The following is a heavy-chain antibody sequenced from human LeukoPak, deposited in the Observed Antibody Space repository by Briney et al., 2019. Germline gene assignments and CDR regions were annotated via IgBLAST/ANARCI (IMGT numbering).Heavy chain of an antibody. Sequence: GSLRLSCAASGITFGSPAMSWVRQAPGKGPEWVSTFSRSGPDTYYADSVKGRFTIFRDNSKNTLYLQMNSLRAEDTAVYYCAKGSLGSWYYFDYWGQGTLVTVSS. J-gene: IGHJ4*02. D-gene: IGHD6-13*01. CDR3: AKGSLGSWYYFDY. CDR1: GITFGSPA. V-gene: IGHV3-23*01. CDR2: FSRSGPDT.